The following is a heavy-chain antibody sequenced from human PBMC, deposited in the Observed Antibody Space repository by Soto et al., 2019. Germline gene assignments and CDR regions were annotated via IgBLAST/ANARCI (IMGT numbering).Heavy chain of an antibody. CDR3: AIASCSSPNCYVGHTDV. CDR2: INPSGGST. Sequence: QVQLVQSGAELKKPGASVKVSCKASAYTFSSYYMHWVRQAPGQGLEWMGIINPSGGSTSYAQQFQGRVTMTRDTSMGTVYMELSSLRSDDTAMYYCAIASCSSPNCYVGHTDVWGRGTTVTVSS. D-gene: IGHD2-2*01. V-gene: IGHV1-46*03. J-gene: IGHJ6*03. CDR1: AYTFSSYY.